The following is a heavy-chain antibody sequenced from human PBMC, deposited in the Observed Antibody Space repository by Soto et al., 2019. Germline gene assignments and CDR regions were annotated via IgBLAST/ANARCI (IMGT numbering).Heavy chain of an antibody. Sequence: GASLRLSWVSSGFTFISSFMGWVRQAPGKGLEWVANINQDGGVTYYVDSVEGRFTISRDNTKDSLYLQMNSLRGEDTAIYYCARYYRGSGRYFFDYWGQGTPVTVSS. D-gene: IGHD6-19*01. CDR2: INQDGGVT. CDR1: GFTFISSF. J-gene: IGHJ4*02. V-gene: IGHV3-7*03. CDR3: ARYYRGSGRYFFDY.